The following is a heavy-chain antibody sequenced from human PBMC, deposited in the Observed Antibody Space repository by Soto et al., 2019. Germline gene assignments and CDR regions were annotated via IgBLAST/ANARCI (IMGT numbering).Heavy chain of an antibody. V-gene: IGHV1-18*01. CDR3: ARSQGPFSQLLWFAQPTEDWFDP. Sequence: TSVKVSCKTSGYTFTTYGIHWVRQAPGQGLEWMGWISAYNGNTNYAQKLQGRVTMTTDTSTSTAYMELRSLRSDDTAVYYCARSQGPFSQLLWFAQPTEDWFDPWGQGTLVTVSS. J-gene: IGHJ5*02. CDR2: ISAYNGNT. D-gene: IGHD3-10*01. CDR1: GYTFTTYG.